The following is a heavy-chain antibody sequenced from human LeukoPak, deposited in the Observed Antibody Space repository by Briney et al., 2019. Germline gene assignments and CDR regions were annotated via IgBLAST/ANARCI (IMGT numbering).Heavy chain of an antibody. D-gene: IGHD6-13*01. CDR3: AKDQLLIAAAGYFDY. CDR1: GFTFSSYA. V-gene: IGHV3-23*01. CDR2: ISGSGGST. J-gene: IGHJ4*02. Sequence: PGGSLRLSCAASGFTFSSYAMSWVRQAPGEGLEWVSAISGSGGSTYYADSVKGRFTISRDNSKNTLYLQMNSLRAEDTAVYYCAKDQLLIAAAGYFDYWGQGTLVTVSS.